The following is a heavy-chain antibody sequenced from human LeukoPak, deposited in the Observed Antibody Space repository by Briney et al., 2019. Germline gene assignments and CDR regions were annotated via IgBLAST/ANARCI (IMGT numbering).Heavy chain of an antibody. Sequence: PSETLSLTCTVSGDSITRSYWSWIRQPPGKGLEWIGYIYYSGSTNYNPSLKSRVTISVDTSKNQFSLKLSSVTAADTAVYYCARAQGYYDSSGYFWFDPWGQGTLVTVSS. J-gene: IGHJ5*02. CDR3: ARAQGYYDSSGYFWFDP. CDR2: IYYSGST. V-gene: IGHV4-59*01. CDR1: GDSITRSY. D-gene: IGHD3-22*01.